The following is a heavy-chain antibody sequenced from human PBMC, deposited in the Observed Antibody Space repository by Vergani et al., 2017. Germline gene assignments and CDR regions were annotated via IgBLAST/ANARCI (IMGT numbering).Heavy chain of an antibody. CDR1: GGSISSSSYY. J-gene: IGHJ5*02. CDR3: ARHARYXSGGSCYSGGWFDP. CDR2: IYYSGST. D-gene: IGHD2-15*01. V-gene: IGHV4-39*01. Sequence: QLQLQESGPGLVKPSETLSLTCTVSGGSISSSSYYWGWIRQPPGKGLEWIGSIYYSGSTYYNPSLKSRVTISVDTSKIQFSLKLSSVTAADTAVYYCARHARYXSGGSCYSGGWFDPWGQGTLVTVSS.